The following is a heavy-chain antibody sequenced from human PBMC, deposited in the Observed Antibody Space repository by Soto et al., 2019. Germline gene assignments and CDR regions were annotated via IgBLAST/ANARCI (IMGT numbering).Heavy chain of an antibody. CDR2: IIPILGAA. CDR3: ARDNTTYYYDRSGYPW. D-gene: IGHD3-22*01. CDR1: GRPFSSYA. J-gene: IGHJ4*02. V-gene: IGHV1-69*10. Sequence: SVEVSCKAPGRPFSSYAVSWVQQAPGQGLEWMGGIIPILGAANYAQKFQGRGKMTASQSTSTAYMELSSLRSEDTAVYYCARDNTTYYYDRSGYPWWGQGTLVTVSS.